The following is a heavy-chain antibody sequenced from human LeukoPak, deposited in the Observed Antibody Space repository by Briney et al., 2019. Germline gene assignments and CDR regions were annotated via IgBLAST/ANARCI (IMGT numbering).Heavy chain of an antibody. CDR1: GGTFSSYA. J-gene: IGHJ5*02. V-gene: IGHV1-69*05. CDR2: IIPIFGTA. D-gene: IGHD5-18*01. Sequence: SVKVSCKASGGTFSSYAISWVRQAPGQGLEWMGGIIPIFGTANYAQKFQGRVTITTDESTSTAYMELSSLRSEDTAVYFCARGIQLWYNWFDPWGQGTLVTVSS. CDR3: ARGIQLWYNWFDP.